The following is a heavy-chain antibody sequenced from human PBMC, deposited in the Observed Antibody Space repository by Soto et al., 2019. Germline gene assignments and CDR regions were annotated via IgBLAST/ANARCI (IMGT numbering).Heavy chain of an antibody. J-gene: IGHJ4*02. V-gene: IGHV3-33*01. CDR2: IWHDGSNE. D-gene: IGHD7-27*01. CDR1: ELAFSSWG. CDR3: GSDVPNWGKDFDF. Sequence: QLVESGGGVVQPGRSLRLSCVASELAFSSWGMHWVRQAPGKGLEWVASIWHDGSNEHYADSVKGRFAISRDNSKRTLYLQMNSLRVDEPAIYYSGSDVPNWGKDFDFWGQGTLVTVSS.